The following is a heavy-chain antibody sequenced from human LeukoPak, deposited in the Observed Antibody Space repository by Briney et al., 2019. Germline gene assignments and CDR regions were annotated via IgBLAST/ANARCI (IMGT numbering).Heavy chain of an antibody. J-gene: IGHJ4*02. CDR1: GGSIRSTNW. D-gene: IGHD1-26*01. Sequence: SETLSLTCGVSGGSIRSTNWWSWVRQPPGQGLEWIGEISLTGETNYNPSLNGRVTMSLDGSRNQLSLTLTSVTAADTAIYYCSRESGAYCPSGYWGQGTLVSVPP. CDR3: SRESGAYCPSGY. CDR2: ISLTGET. V-gene: IGHV4-4*02.